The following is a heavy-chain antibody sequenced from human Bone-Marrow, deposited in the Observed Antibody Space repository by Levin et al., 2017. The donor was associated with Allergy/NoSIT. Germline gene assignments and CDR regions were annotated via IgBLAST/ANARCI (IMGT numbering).Heavy chain of an antibody. D-gene: IGHD2-15*01. CDR2: ISYDGSNK. CDR3: ARSYCSGGSCYSYFDY. V-gene: IGHV3-30-3*01. Sequence: GESLKISCAASGFTFSSYAMHWVRQAPGKGLEWVAVISYDGSNKYYADSVKGRFTISRDNSKNTLYLQMNSLRAEDTAVYYCARSYCSGGSCYSYFDYWGQGTLVTVSS. CDR1: GFTFSSYA. J-gene: IGHJ4*02.